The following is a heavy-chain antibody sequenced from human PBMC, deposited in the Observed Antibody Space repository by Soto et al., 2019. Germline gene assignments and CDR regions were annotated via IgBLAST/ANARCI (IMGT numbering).Heavy chain of an antibody. Sequence: SETLSLTCTVSGGSISSGGYDWSWIRQHPGKGLEWIGYIYYSGSTYYNPSLKSRVTISVDTSKNQFSLKLSSVTAADTAVYNCARSFGVAAAGPFDYWGQGTLVTVSS. CDR2: IYYSGST. V-gene: IGHV4-31*03. D-gene: IGHD6-13*01. J-gene: IGHJ4*02. CDR3: ARSFGVAAAGPFDY. CDR1: GGSISSGGYD.